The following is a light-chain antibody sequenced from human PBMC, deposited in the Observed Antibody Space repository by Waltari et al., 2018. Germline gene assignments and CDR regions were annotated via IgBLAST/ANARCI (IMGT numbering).Light chain of an antibody. V-gene: IGKV3-20*01. CDR1: QSVTGGF. CDR2: SES. J-gene: IGKJ2*01. Sequence: DIVLTQSPAPLSLSPGDTATLSCRASQSVTGGFIARYQQKPGQAPSLLIFSESSTATGIPDRFSGSWSGTGFTLTISSLEPEDFAVYYCQQYFTSVYTFGQGTKLEIK. CDR3: QQYFTSVYT.